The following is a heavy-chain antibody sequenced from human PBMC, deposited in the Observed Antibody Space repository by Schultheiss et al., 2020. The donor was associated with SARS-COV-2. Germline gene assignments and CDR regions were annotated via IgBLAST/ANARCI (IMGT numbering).Heavy chain of an antibody. CDR3: ARGRYCSGGSCQYYGMDV. Sequence: SETLSLTCAVYGGSFSGYYWSWIRQPPGKGLEWIGEINHSGSTNYNPSLKSRVTISVDTSKNQFSLQLNSVTPEDTAVYYCARGRYCSGGSCQYYGMDVWGQGTTVTVSS. CDR1: GGSFSGYY. D-gene: IGHD2-15*01. V-gene: IGHV4-34*01. CDR2: INHSGST. J-gene: IGHJ6*02.